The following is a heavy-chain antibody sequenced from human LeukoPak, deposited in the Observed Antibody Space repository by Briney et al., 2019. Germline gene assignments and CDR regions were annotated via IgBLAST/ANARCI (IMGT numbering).Heavy chain of an antibody. J-gene: IGHJ6*02. CDR3: ARDLSSRIVGLIARMDV. V-gene: IGHV3-48*02. CDR1: GFTFSSYT. CDR2: ISSGSSTI. Sequence: PGGSLRLSCAASGFTFSSYTMSWVRQAPGEGLEWVSSISSGSSTIYYADSVKGRFTISRDNAKNSLYLQMNSLRDEDTAVYYCARDLSSRIVGLIARMDVWGQGTTVTVSS. D-gene: IGHD1-26*01.